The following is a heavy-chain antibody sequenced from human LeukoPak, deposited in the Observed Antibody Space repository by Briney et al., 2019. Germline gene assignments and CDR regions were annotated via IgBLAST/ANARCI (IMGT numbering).Heavy chain of an antibody. D-gene: IGHD3-10*01. CDR2: IKQDGSEK. V-gene: IGHV3-7*01. CDR3: ARDHITMVRGVIMGYYYYGMDV. Sequence: GGSLRLSCAASGFTFTNAWMSWVRQAPGRGLEWVANIKQDGSEKYYVDSVKGRFTISRDNAKNSLYLQMNSLRAEDTAVYYCARDHITMVRGVIMGYYYYGMDVWGQGTTVTVSS. J-gene: IGHJ6*02. CDR1: GFTFTNAW.